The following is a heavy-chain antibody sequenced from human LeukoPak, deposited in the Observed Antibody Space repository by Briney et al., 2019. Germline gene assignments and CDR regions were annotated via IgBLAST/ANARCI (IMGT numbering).Heavy chain of an antibody. J-gene: IGHJ6*03. D-gene: IGHD6-19*01. V-gene: IGHV4-4*07. CDR2: IYTGGSS. CDR3: ARERIAVAGTLSLFYYYYYLAV. CDR1: GGSISSYY. Sequence: PSETLSLTCTVSGGSISSYYWSWIRQPAGKGLEWIGRIYTGGSSNYNPSFKSGVTMFVDTSENQFSLKLSSVTAADTAVYYCARERIAVAGTLSLFYYYYYLAVWGKGTTVTVSS.